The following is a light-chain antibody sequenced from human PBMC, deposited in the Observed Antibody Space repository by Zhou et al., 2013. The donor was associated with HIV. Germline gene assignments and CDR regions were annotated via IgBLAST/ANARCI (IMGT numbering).Light chain of an antibody. CDR2: KAS. Sequence: DIQMTQSPSSLSASVGDRVTITCRASQGISSYLAWYQQKPGKAPKLLIYKASSLESGVPSRFSGSESGTEFTLTISSLQPDDFATYYCQQYDSFPWTFGQGTNVEVK. V-gene: IGKV1-5*03. CDR3: QQYDSFPWT. CDR1: QGISSY. J-gene: IGKJ1*01.